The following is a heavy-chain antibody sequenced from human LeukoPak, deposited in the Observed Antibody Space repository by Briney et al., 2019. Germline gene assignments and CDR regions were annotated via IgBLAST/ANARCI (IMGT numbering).Heavy chain of an antibody. CDR3: ARTYDFGRGPPGDAFDT. D-gene: IGHD3-3*01. Sequence: PGGSLRLSCAASGFTFTIFGLNWVRQAPGKGPEWVSYIDARSGITYYADSVQGRFTLSRDNARESVFLQMDSLRVDDTAVYYCARTYDFGRGPPGDAFDTWGPGTWVTASS. J-gene: IGHJ3*02. V-gene: IGHV3-48*01. CDR2: IDARSGIT. CDR1: GFTFTIFG.